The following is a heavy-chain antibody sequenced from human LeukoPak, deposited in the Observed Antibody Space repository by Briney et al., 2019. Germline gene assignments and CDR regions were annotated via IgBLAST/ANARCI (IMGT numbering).Heavy chain of an antibody. CDR1: GYTFTSNY. J-gene: IGHJ4*02. CDR2: INPNGGST. Sequence: ASVKVSCKASGYTFTSNYIHWVRQAPGQGLEWMGIINPNGGSTSHAQKFQGRVTMTRDTSTSTVYMELNSLTSEDTAVYYCARKPLNDYGAHFEYWGQGTLVTVSS. V-gene: IGHV1-46*01. D-gene: IGHD4-17*01. CDR3: ARKPLNDYGAHFEY.